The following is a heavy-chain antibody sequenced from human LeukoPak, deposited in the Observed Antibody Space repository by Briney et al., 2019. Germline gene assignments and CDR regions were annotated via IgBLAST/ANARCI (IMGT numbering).Heavy chain of an antibody. Sequence: GGSLRLSCAASGFTFDDYAMHWVRQAPGKGLEWVSGISWSSGSIGYADSVKGRFTISRDNAKNSLYLQMNSLRAEDTALYYCAKDIATGNRLYYFDYWGQGTLVTVSS. D-gene: IGHD1-14*01. J-gene: IGHJ4*02. CDR2: ISWSSGSI. V-gene: IGHV3-9*01. CDR3: AKDIATGNRLYYFDY. CDR1: GFTFDDYA.